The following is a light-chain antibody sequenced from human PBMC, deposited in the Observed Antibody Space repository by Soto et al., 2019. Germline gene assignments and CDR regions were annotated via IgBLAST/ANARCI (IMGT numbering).Light chain of an antibody. CDR3: QQRSGWPPLFT. CDR1: QSVNSY. Sequence: EVVLTQSPATLSLSPGERATLSCRASQSVNSYLAWYQQKPGQAPRLLIFDASNRATGIPDRFSGSGSGTDFTLSISSLEPEDFAVYYCQQRSGWPPLFTFGPGTIVDLK. V-gene: IGKV3-11*01. CDR2: DAS. J-gene: IGKJ3*01.